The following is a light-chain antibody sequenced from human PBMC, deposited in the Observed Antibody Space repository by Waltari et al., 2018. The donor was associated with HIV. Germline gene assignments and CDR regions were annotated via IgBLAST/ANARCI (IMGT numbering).Light chain of an antibody. J-gene: IGLJ1*01. CDR3: CSYAGAYTYV. CDR1: SSDIGYFDY. V-gene: IGLV2-11*01. Sequence: QSALTQPRPVSGSTGQSVTISCTGTSSDIGYFDYVSWYQHFPGKAPKVIISEVNQRPSGVPDRFTGSKSGITASLTISGLQGEDEADYYCCSYAGAYTYVFGTGTKVTVL. CDR2: EVN.